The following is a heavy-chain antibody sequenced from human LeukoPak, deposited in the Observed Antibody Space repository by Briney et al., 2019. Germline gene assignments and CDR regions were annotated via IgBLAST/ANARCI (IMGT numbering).Heavy chain of an antibody. CDR3: ARGGRSGYSSSSRNWFDP. V-gene: IGHV4-30-4*08. J-gene: IGHJ5*02. Sequence: SETLSLTCTVSGGSISSGDYYWSWIRQPPGKGLEWIGYIYYSGSTYYNPSLKSRVTISVDTSKNQFSLKLSSVTAADTAVYYCARGGRSGYSSSSRNWFDPWGQGTLVTVSS. CDR2: IYYSGST. D-gene: IGHD6-6*01. CDR1: GGSISSGDYY.